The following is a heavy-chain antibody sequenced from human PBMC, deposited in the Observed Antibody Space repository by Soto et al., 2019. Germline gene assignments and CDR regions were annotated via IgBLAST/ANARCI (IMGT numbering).Heavy chain of an antibody. CDR2: ISSNGVGT. CDR1: GFTLSGYA. Sequence: PGGSMGLSSAASGFTLSGYAMDWVRQAPGKGLEYVSGISSNGVGTYYANSVQGRFTISRDNSKNTVYLQMGSLRPEDMAVYYCARRARPDFYYMDVWGKGTTVTVSS. V-gene: IGHV3-64*01. CDR3: ARRARPDFYYMDV. J-gene: IGHJ6*03. D-gene: IGHD6-6*01.